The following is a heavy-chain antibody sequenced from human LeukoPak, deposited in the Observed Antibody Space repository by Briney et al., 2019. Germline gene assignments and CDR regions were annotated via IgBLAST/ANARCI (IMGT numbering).Heavy chain of an antibody. CDR1: GDSISSYY. CDR2: GHYSGST. V-gene: IGHV4-59*04. CDR3: ARSVSSTSPFDF. J-gene: IGHJ4*02. Sequence: SETLSLTCTVSGDSISSYYWNWIRQPPGKGLEWIGYGHYSGSTFYNPSLKSRVTMSVDTSKNQFSLKLSSVTAADTAVYYCARSVSSTSPFDFWGQGTLVTVSS. D-gene: IGHD2-2*01.